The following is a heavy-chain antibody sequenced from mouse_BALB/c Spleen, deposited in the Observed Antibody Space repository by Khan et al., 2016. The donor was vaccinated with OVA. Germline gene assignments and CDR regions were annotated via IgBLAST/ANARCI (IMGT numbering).Heavy chain of an antibody. D-gene: IGHD1-1*01. V-gene: IGHV1-7*01. CDR2: LNPSTGYT. Sequence: QVQLQQSGAELAKPGASVKMSCKASGYTFANYWMHWVKQRPGQGLDWIGYLNPSTGYTDYNQKFKDKATLTADKSSSTAYMPLSSLTSEASAGYYCTRLGYSYGTTFVYWGQGTTLTVSS. CDR1: GYTFANYW. J-gene: IGHJ2*01. CDR3: TRLGYSYGTTFVY.